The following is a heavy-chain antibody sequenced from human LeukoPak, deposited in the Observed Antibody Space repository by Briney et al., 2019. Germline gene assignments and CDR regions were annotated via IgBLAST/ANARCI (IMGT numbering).Heavy chain of an antibody. CDR2: MNPNSANT. J-gene: IGHJ4*02. Sequence: ASVNVSFKASGYTFTSYDINWVRQAPGQGLEWMGWMNPNSANTGYAQKFQGRVTMTRNTSISTAYMELSSLRSEDTAVYYCARGQGRLGELSVDYWGQGTLVTVSS. D-gene: IGHD3-16*02. CDR1: GYTFTSYD. CDR3: ARGQGRLGELSVDY. V-gene: IGHV1-8*01.